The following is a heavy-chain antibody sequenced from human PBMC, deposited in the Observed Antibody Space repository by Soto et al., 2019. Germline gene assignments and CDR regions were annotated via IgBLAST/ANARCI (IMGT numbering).Heavy chain of an antibody. CDR1: GFTFSDYY. Sequence: QVQLVESGGGLVKPGGYLRLSCAASGFTFSDYYMSWIRQAPGKGLEWASYSSSSGSSIFFADSVKGRFTISRDNAKNSLYLQMNSLRAEDTAVYYCARGAAMAYGMDVWGQGTTVTVSS. CDR3: ARGAAMAYGMDV. D-gene: IGHD5-18*01. J-gene: IGHJ6*02. CDR2: SSSSGSSI. V-gene: IGHV3-11*01.